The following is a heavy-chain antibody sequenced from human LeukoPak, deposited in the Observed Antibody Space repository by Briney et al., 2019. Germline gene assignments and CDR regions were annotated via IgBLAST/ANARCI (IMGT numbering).Heavy chain of an antibody. J-gene: IGHJ4*02. Sequence: GGSLRLSCAASGFTFSSYAMHWVRQAPGKGLEWVAVISYDGSNKYYADSVKGRFTISRDNSKNTLYLQMNSLRAEDTAVYYCARDRYYGSGSYYIRFDYWGQGTLVTVSS. D-gene: IGHD3-10*01. V-gene: IGHV3-30-3*01. CDR3: ARDRYYGSGSYYIRFDY. CDR2: ISYDGSNK. CDR1: GFTFSSYA.